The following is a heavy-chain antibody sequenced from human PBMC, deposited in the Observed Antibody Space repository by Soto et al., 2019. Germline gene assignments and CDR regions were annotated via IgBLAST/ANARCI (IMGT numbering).Heavy chain of an antibody. D-gene: IGHD3-3*01. CDR2: IYYSGST. CDR3: ARAGYDFWSGLIPPRSGYMDV. CDR1: GGSISSGGYY. V-gene: IGHV4-31*03. Sequence: ASETLSLTCTVSGGSISSGGYYWSWIRQHPGKGPEWIGYIYYSGSTYYNPSLKSRVTISVDTSKNQFSLKLSSVTAADTAVYYCARAGYDFWSGLIPPRSGYMDVWGKGTTVTVSS. J-gene: IGHJ6*03.